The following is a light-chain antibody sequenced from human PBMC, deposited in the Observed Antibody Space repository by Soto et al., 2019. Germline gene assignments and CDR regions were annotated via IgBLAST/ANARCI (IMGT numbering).Light chain of an antibody. Sequence: DTQMTQSPSSLSASVGDRVTITCRASQGVRHDLGWYQQRPGKAPKRLIYLASSLQSGVPSRFSGSGSGTEFTLTISSLQPEDIATYYCLQHNSYPLTFGPGTKVEIK. V-gene: IGKV1-17*01. CDR1: QGVRHD. CDR3: LQHNSYPLT. J-gene: IGKJ3*01. CDR2: LAS.